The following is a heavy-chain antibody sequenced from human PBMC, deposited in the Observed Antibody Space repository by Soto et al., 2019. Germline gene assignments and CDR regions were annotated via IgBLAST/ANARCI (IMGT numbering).Heavy chain of an antibody. CDR2: IDPSDSQT. Sequence: GESLRISCKGSGYSFAGYWITWVRRKPGKGLEWMGRIDPSDSQTYYSPSFRGHVTISVTKSITTVFLQWSSLRASDTAMYYCARQIYDSDTGPNFQYYFDSWGQGTPVTVSS. CDR1: GYSFAGYW. J-gene: IGHJ4*02. V-gene: IGHV5-10-1*01. D-gene: IGHD3-22*01. CDR3: ARQIYDSDTGPNFQYYFDS.